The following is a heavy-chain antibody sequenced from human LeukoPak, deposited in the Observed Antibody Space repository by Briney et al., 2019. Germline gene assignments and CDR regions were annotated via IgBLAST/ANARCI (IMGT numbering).Heavy chain of an antibody. CDR1: GFTFSGFS. D-gene: IGHD1-26*01. CDR2: IRGSGSDM. CDR3: AREGALGYYFDY. J-gene: IGHJ4*02. V-gene: IGHV3-48*02. Sequence: GGSLRLSCAASGFTFSGFSLNWVRQAPGKGLEWISNIRGSGSDMYYAASVKGRFTISRDNAKNSLYLQMNSLRDEDTAVYYCAREGALGYYFDYWGQGTLVTVSS.